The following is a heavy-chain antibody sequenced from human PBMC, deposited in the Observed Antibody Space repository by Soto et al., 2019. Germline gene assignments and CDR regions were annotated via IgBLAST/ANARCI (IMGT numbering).Heavy chain of an antibody. CDR1: GFTFSNYA. CDR3: ARDHKFGEPP. J-gene: IGHJ5*02. CDR2: ISGSGIST. V-gene: IGHV3-23*01. D-gene: IGHD3-10*01. Sequence: EVQLLESGGGLVQPGGSLRLSCAASGFTFSNYAMCWVRQAPGKGLEWVSAISGSGISTYYADSVKGRFTISRDNSKNTLYLQMNSLRAEDTAMYYCARDHKFGEPPWGQGTLVTVSS.